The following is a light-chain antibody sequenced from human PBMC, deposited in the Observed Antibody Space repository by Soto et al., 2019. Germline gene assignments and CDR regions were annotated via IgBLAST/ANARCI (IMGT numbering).Light chain of an antibody. CDR3: QKSYSTPWT. V-gene: IGKV1-39*01. J-gene: IGKJ1*01. CDR2: DAS. CDR1: QSISTY. Sequence: DIQMTQSPSSLSVSVGDRVTITCRASQSISTYLNWYQQKPGKAPKVLIYDASFLQSGVPSRFSGSGSGTDFTLTISSLQPEDSATYYCQKSYSTPWTFGQGTKVEIK.